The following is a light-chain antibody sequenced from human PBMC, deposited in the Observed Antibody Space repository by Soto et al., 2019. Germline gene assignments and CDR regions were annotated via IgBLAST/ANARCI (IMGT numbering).Light chain of an antibody. Sequence: EFVLTQSPGTLSLSPGERATLSCRASQSVSSSYLAWYQQKPGQAPRILIYGASTRATGIPDRFSGSGSGTVFTLTISRLEPADFAVYYCQQYGSSPPLTFGGGTKVEIK. CDR3: QQYGSSPPLT. CDR2: GAS. J-gene: IGKJ4*01. CDR1: QSVSSSY. V-gene: IGKV3-20*01.